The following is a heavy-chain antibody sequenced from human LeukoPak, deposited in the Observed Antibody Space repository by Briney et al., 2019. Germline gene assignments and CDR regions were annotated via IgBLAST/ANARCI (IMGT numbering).Heavy chain of an antibody. CDR1: EFTFSDYY. CDR3: ARDHLYYDSSGPVGY. D-gene: IGHD3-22*01. J-gene: IGHJ4*02. Sequence: GGSLRLSCAASEFTFSDYYMSWIRQAPGKGLEWVSYISSSGSTIYYADSVKGRFTISRDNAKNSLYLQMNSLRAEDTAVYYCARDHLYYDSSGPVGYWGQGTLVTVSS. V-gene: IGHV3-11*01. CDR2: ISSSGSTI.